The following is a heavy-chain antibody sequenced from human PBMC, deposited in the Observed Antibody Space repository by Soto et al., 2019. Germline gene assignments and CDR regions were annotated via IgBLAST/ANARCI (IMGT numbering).Heavy chain of an antibody. CDR3: ARDLSSGWSKGYFDY. Sequence: GGSISSYYWSWIRQPPGKGLEWIGYIYYSGSTNYNPSLKSRVTISVDTSKNQFSLKLSSVTAADTAVYYCARDLSSGWSKGYFDYWGQGTLVTVSS. J-gene: IGHJ4*02. D-gene: IGHD6-19*01. V-gene: IGHV4-59*01. CDR1: GGSISSYY. CDR2: IYYSGST.